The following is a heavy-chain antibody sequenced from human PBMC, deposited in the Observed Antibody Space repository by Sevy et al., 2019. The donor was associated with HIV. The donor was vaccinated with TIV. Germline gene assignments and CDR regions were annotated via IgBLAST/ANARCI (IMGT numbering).Heavy chain of an antibody. D-gene: IGHD2-15*01. Sequence: GGSLRLSCAASGFTFSSYAMHWVRQAPGKGLEWVAVISYDGSNKYYADSVKGRFTISRDNSKNTLYLQMNSLRAEDTAVYYWASLGYCSGGSCYSRRYFDYWGQGTLVTVSS. V-gene: IGHV3-30*04. CDR3: ASLGYCSGGSCYSRRYFDY. CDR2: ISYDGSNK. CDR1: GFTFSSYA. J-gene: IGHJ4*02.